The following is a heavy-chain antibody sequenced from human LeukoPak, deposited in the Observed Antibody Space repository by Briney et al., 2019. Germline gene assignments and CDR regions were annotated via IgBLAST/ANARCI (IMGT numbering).Heavy chain of an antibody. Sequence: SETLSLTCTLSGGSISSYYWSWIRQPPGKGLEWIGSIYYSGSTYYNPSLKSRVTISVDTSKNQFSLKLSSVTAADTAVYYCARPSYYDSSRGNWFDPWGQGTLVTVSS. CDR2: IYYSGST. D-gene: IGHD3-22*01. CDR1: GGSISSYY. J-gene: IGHJ5*02. CDR3: ARPSYYDSSRGNWFDP. V-gene: IGHV4-59*05.